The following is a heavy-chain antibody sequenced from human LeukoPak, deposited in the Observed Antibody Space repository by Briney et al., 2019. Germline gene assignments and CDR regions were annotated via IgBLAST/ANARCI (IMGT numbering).Heavy chain of an antibody. CDR2: ISSSSYI. CDR3: ARADYGDSTYYFDY. CDR1: GSTFSSYS. Sequence: GGSLRLSCAASGSTFSSYSMNWVRQAPGKGLEWVSSISSSSYIYYADSVKGRFTISRDNAKNSLYLQMNSLRAEDTAVYYCARADYGDSTYYFDYWGQGTLVTVSS. V-gene: IGHV3-21*01. D-gene: IGHD4-17*01. J-gene: IGHJ4*02.